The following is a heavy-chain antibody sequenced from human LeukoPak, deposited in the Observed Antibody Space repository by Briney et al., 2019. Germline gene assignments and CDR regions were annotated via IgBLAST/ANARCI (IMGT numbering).Heavy chain of an antibody. J-gene: IGHJ4*02. D-gene: IGHD1-1*01. Sequence: PSETLSLTCAVYGGSFSGYYWSWIRQPPGKGLEWIGEINHSGSTNYNPSLKSRVTISVDTSKNQFSLRLSSVTAADTAVYYCARLSGSPANFDYWGQGTLVTVSS. CDR1: GGSFSGYY. CDR3: ARLSGSPANFDY. V-gene: IGHV4-34*01. CDR2: INHSGST.